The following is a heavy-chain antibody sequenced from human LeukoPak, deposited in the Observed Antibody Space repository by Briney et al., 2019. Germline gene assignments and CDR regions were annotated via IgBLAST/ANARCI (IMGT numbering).Heavy chain of an antibody. CDR2: ISGSGGAT. D-gene: IGHD3-10*01. Sequence: GGSLRLSCAASGFTFSSYAMSWVRQAPGKGLEWVSGISGSGGATYYADSVKGRFTISRDDPHNTLYLQMNSLRAEDTAVYFCARGGVDYYGSGTYYLMYYFDYWGQGALVTVPS. J-gene: IGHJ4*02. CDR1: GFTFSSYA. CDR3: ARGGVDYYGSGTYYLMYYFDY. V-gene: IGHV3-23*01.